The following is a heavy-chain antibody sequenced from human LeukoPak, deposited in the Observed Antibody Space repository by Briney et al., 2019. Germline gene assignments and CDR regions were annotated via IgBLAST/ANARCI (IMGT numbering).Heavy chain of an antibody. CDR3: ARAVYYDSSGYYL. Sequence: GGSLRLSCAASGFTFSSYAMSWVRQAPGNGLEWVSAISGSGGSTYYADSVKGRFTISRDNSKNTLYLQMNSLRAEDTAVYYCARAVYYDSSGYYLWGQGTLVTVSS. CDR2: ISGSGGST. V-gene: IGHV3-23*01. D-gene: IGHD3-22*01. CDR1: GFTFSSYA. J-gene: IGHJ5*02.